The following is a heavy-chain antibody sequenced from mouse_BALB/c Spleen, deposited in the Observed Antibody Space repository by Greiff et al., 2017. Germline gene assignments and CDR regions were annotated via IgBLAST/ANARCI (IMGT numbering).Heavy chain of an antibody. V-gene: IGHV5-6-3*01. Sequence: EVQLVESGGDLVKPGGSLKLSCAASGFTFSSYGMSWVRQTPDKRLELVATINSNGGSTYYPDSVKGRFTISRDNAKNTLYLQMSSLKSEDTAMYYCARDRGYFDYWGQGTTLTVSS. CDR3: ARDRGYFDY. J-gene: IGHJ2*01. CDR2: INSNGGST. CDR1: GFTFSSYG.